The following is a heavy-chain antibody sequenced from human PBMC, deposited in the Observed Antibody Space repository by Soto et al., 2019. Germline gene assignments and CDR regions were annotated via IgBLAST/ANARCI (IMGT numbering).Heavy chain of an antibody. D-gene: IGHD3-3*01. CDR3: VSGAPFDY. V-gene: IGHV3-74*01. J-gene: IGHJ4*02. CDR1: GFTFSTYW. CDR2: INNDGSST. Sequence: GGSLRLSCAASGFTFSTYWMHWVRQAPGKGLVWVSRINNDGSSTAYADSVKGRFTISRDNAMSTLYLQMNSLRADDTALYFCVSGAPFDYWGQGTLVTVSS.